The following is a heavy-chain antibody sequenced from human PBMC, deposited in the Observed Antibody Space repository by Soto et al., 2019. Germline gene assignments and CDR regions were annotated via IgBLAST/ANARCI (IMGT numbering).Heavy chain of an antibody. V-gene: IGHV4-59*01. CDR2: IYYSGST. D-gene: IGHD3-10*01. Sequence: PSETLSLTCTVSGGSISSYYWSWIRQPPGKGLEWIGYIYYSGSTNYNPSLKSRVTISVDTSKNQFSLKLSSVTAADTAVYYCAIGSSGSYYSLDYWGQGTLVTVSS. CDR3: AIGSSGSYYSLDY. CDR1: GGSISSYY. J-gene: IGHJ4*02.